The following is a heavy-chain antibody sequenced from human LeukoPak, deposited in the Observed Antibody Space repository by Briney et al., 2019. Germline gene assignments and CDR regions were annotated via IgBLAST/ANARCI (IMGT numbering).Heavy chain of an antibody. CDR3: TRDEPITIFGVVNYFDY. CDR2: IRSKAYGGTT. Sequence: PGGSLRLSCTASGFTFGDYAMSWVRQAPGKGLEWVGFIRSKAYGGTTEYAASVKGRFTTSRDDSKSIAYLQMNSLKTEDTAVYYCTRDEPITIFGVVNYFDYWGQGTLVTVSS. D-gene: IGHD3-3*01. CDR1: GFTFGDYA. V-gene: IGHV3-49*04. J-gene: IGHJ4*02.